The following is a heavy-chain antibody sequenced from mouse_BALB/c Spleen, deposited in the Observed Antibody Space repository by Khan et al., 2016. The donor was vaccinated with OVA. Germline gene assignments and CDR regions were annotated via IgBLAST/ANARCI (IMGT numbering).Heavy chain of an antibody. Sequence: IQLVQSGPELEKPGASVKISCKASGYSFTGYNMNWVKQSNGKSLEWIGNIDPYYGGATYNQKFKGKATLTVDKSSSKAYMQLKSLTSEDSAVYYCTRGYGNYVRYYFDYWGQGTTLTVSS. J-gene: IGHJ2*01. CDR3: TRGYGNYVRYYFDY. CDR2: IDPYYGGA. D-gene: IGHD2-10*02. V-gene: IGHV1S135*01. CDR1: GYSFTGYN.